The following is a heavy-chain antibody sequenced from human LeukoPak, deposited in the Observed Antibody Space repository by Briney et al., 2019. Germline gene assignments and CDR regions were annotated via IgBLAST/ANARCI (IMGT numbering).Heavy chain of an antibody. Sequence: SETLSLTCTVSGGSISSYYWSWIRQPPGKGLEGIGYIYYSGSTNYNPSLKSRVTISVDTSKSQFSLKLSSVTAADTAVYYCARHGDYYDSSGYQFPFDYWGQGTLVTVPS. CDR3: ARHGDYYDSSGYQFPFDY. CDR1: GGSISSYY. CDR2: IYYSGST. D-gene: IGHD3-22*01. J-gene: IGHJ4*02. V-gene: IGHV4-59*08.